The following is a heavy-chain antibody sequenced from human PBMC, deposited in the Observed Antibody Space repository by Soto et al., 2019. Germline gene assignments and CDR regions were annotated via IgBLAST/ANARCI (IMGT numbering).Heavy chain of an antibody. D-gene: IGHD6-19*01. CDR3: ARDHVAAVAVHYYYGMDV. CDR1: GFTFSSYG. J-gene: IGHJ6*02. CDR2: IWYDGSNK. Sequence: QVQLVESGGGVVQPGRSLRLSCAASGFTFSSYGMHWVRQAPGKGLEWVAVIWYDGSNKYYADSVKGRFTISRDNSKNPLYLKMNRLGEEETAVYYCARDHVAAVAVHYYYGMDVWGQGTTVTVSS. V-gene: IGHV3-33*01.